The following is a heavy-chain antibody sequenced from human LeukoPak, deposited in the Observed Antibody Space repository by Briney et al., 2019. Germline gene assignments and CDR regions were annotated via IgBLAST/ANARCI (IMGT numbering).Heavy chain of an antibody. J-gene: IGHJ5*02. D-gene: IGHD3-10*01. V-gene: IGHV3-74*01. CDR1: GFTFSTAW. CDR2: IYSDGSDK. Sequence: PGGSLRLSCAASGFTFSTAWMHWVRQAPGKGLVWVSRIYSDGSDKTYADSVRGRFTISRDNAKNTVYLQMNSLRAEDTAVYYCANPYGGFRELSEVFDPWGQGTLVTVSS. CDR3: ANPYGGFRELSEVFDP.